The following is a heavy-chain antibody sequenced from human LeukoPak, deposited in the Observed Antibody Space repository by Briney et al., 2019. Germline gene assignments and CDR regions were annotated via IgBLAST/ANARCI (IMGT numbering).Heavy chain of an antibody. CDR3: AKLGVVVAPAGYFQH. CDR1: GFTFDDYA. CDR2: ISWNSGSI. Sequence: PGRSLRLSCAASGFTFDDYAMHWVRQAPGKGLEWVSGISWNSGSIGYADSVKGRFTISRDNAKNSLYLQMNSLRAEDTALYYCAKLGVVVAPAGYFQHWGQGTLVTVSS. V-gene: IGHV3-9*01. J-gene: IGHJ1*01. D-gene: IGHD3-22*01.